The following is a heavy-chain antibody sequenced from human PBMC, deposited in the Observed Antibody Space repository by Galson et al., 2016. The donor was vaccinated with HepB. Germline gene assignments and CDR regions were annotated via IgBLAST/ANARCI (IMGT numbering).Heavy chain of an antibody. CDR3: ASSDSFDI. CDR1: GFTLITYS. Sequence: SLRLSCAASGFTLITYSMNWVRQAPEKGLEWVSYISSRSSTIYYADSVKGRFTISRDNAKNSMYLQMNTLRDEDAAVYYCASSDSFDIWGQGTMVTVSS. CDR2: ISSRSSTI. J-gene: IGHJ3*02. V-gene: IGHV3-48*02.